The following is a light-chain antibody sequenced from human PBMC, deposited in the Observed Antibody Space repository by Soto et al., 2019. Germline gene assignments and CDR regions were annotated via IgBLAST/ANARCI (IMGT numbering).Light chain of an antibody. Sequence: DIQMTQSPSTLSASVGDTVTVTCRASQSVSGWLAWYQQKPGEDPKLLIYDASALPRGVPSRFSGSGSVTKFTLTIAILQPDVFATYFCQQYETFSGTFGPGTKVEI. V-gene: IGKV1-5*01. J-gene: IGKJ1*01. CDR3: QQYETFSGT. CDR1: QSVSGW. CDR2: DAS.